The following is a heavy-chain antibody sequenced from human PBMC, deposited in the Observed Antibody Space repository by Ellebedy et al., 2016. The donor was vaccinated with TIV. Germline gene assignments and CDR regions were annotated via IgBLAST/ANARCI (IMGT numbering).Heavy chain of an antibody. CDR3: ARISSGYGAFDI. Sequence: MPSETLSLTCTVSGGSISSGDYYWSWIRQPPGKGLEWIGYIYYSGSTYYNPSLKSRVTISVDTSKNQFSLKLSSVTAADTAVYYCARISSGYGAFDIWGQGTMVTVSS. CDR2: IYYSGST. CDR1: GGSISSGDYY. J-gene: IGHJ3*02. V-gene: IGHV4-30-4*01. D-gene: IGHD3-22*01.